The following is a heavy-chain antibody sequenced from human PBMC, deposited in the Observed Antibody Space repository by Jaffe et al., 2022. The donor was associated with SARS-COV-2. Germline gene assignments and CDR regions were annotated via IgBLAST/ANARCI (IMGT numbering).Heavy chain of an antibody. D-gene: IGHD6-19*01. CDR1: GFTFSSYA. J-gene: IGHJ6*02. V-gene: IGHV3-30-3*01. Sequence: QVQLVESGGGVVQPGRSLRLSCAASGFTFSSYAMHWVRQAPGKGLEWVAVISYDGSNKYYADSVKGRFTISRDNSKNTLYLQMNSLRAEDTAVYYCARGYSSGWRVFYYYYGMDVWGQGTTVTVSS. CDR2: ISYDGSNK. CDR3: ARGYSSGWRVFYYYYGMDV.